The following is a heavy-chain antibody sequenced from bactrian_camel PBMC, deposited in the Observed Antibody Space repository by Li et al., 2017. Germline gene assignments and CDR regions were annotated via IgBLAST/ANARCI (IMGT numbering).Heavy chain of an antibody. CDR3: GAHVERIAPYLRLRAREYKY. D-gene: IGHD1*01. Sequence: VQLVESGGGSVQAGGSLTLSCLVASGSTGGRKLMAWFRQTPGNEREGVAAIGLDGMTTYAEDVKGRFTISLDNGKNYMYLEMNDLRPEDTAMYTCGAHVERIAPYLRLRAREYKYWGQGTQVTVS. CDR1: GSTGGRKL. V-gene: IGHV3S55*01. J-gene: IGHJ4*01. CDR2: IGLDGMT.